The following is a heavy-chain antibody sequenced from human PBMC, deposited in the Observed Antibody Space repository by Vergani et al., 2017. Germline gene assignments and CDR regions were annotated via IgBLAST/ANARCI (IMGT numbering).Heavy chain of an antibody. J-gene: IGHJ4*02. CDR2: ISARYPST. D-gene: IGHD3-22*01. CDR3: ARLSYDTTPYLQGGYDC. Sequence: EVQLVESGGGLVKRGGSVRLSCAASGFTFSACPMTWVRQAPGKGLEWVSAISARYPSTYYADSVKGRFTISRDNSKNMLYLQMNSLRAEDTAVYYGARLSYDTTPYLQGGYDCWGKGTLVSVSS. V-gene: IGHV3-23*04. CDR1: GFTFSACP.